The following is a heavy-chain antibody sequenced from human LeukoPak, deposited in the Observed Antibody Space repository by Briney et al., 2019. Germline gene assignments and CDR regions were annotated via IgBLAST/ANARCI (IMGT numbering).Heavy chain of an antibody. CDR2: INTNTGNP. CDR3: ARESPPADWLLPPIDY. CDR1: GYTFTSYA. V-gene: IGHV7-4-1*02. J-gene: IGHJ4*02. D-gene: IGHD3/OR15-3a*01. Sequence: GASVKVSCKASGYTFTSYAMNWVRQAPGQGLEWMGWINTNTGNPTYAQGFTGRFVFSLDTSVSTAYLQISSLKAEDTAVYYCARESPPADWLLPPIDYWGQGTLVTVSS.